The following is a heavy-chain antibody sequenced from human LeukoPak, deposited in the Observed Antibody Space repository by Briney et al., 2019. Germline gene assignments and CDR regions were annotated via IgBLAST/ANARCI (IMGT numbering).Heavy chain of an antibody. J-gene: IGHJ4*02. CDR1: GYRFNSNY. CDR3: AREGSYCVGGDCYSFDF. Sequence: ASVKVSCKASGYRFNSNYIQWVRQAPGLGPEWMGWMHPGNGNTRYAEKFQGRVTMTRDTSINTAYMDLNSLRSDDTAVYYCAREGSYCVGGDCYSFDFWGQGTLITVSS. CDR2: MHPGNGNT. V-gene: IGHV1-2*02. D-gene: IGHD2-21*02.